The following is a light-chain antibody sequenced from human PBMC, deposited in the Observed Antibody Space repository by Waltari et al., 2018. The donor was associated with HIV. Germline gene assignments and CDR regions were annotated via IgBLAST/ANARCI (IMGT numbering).Light chain of an antibody. V-gene: IGLV1-47*01. CDR3: AAWDDSVSGWA. CDR1: GSNVGVNF. J-gene: IGLJ2*01. Sequence: QSVLTQAPSASGTPGQRVTLSCSGTGSNVGVNFVSWYQQLPRMAPKLLIYSNNETPPRVPDRFSGSQSGTSASLAISGLRSEDEAVYFCAAWDDSVSGWAFGEGTKVTVL. CDR2: SNN.